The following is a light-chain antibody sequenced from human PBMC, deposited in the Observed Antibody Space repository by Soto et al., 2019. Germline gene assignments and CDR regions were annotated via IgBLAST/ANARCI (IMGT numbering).Light chain of an antibody. CDR1: FSDIAVFNY. V-gene: IGLV2-14*01. J-gene: IGLJ1*01. Sequence: QSALAQPASVSGSPGQSITISCTGSFSDIAVFNYVSWYQQYPVRAPKLLIYQVTSRASGVSHRFSGSKSGNTASLTISGLQPEDEAEYYCNSYSSTNFYVFGTGTKVTVL. CDR2: QVT. CDR3: NSYSSTNFYV.